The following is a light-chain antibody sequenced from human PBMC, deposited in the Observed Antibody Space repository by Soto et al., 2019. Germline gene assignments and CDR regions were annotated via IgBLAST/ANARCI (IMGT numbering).Light chain of an antibody. CDR3: QQYNTYRT. J-gene: IGKJ1*01. CDR1: ESIGSW. Sequence: DIQMTQSPSTLSASVGDRVTITCRASESIGSWLDWYQQKPGKAPKILIYDASTLESGVPSRFSGSGSETDFTLTITSLQPDDFATYYCQQYNTYRTVGQGAKVDIK. CDR2: DAS. V-gene: IGKV1-5*01.